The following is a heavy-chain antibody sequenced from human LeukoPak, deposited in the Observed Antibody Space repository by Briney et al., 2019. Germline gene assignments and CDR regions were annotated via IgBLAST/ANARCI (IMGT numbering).Heavy chain of an antibody. CDR3: ARDMDYYDSSGYYYVSGYFDY. J-gene: IGHJ4*02. CDR2: ISAYNGNT. Sequence: GASVKVSCKASGYTFTSYVISWVRQAAGQGLQGMGWISAYNGNTNYAQKLQGRVTMNTDTSTSTAYMELRSLRSDDTAVYYCARDMDYYDSSGYYYVSGYFDYWGQGTLVTVSS. CDR1: GYTFTSYV. D-gene: IGHD3-22*01. V-gene: IGHV1-18*01.